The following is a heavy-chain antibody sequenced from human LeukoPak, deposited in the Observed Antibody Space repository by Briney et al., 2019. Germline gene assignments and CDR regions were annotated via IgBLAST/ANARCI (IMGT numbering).Heavy chain of an antibody. CDR1: GFTFTSSA. V-gene: IGHV1-58*01. CDR3: AAGSGSYCERPDY. J-gene: IGHJ4*02. D-gene: IGHD1-26*01. Sequence: SVKVSCKASGFTFTSSAVQWVRQARGQRLEWIGWIVVGSGNTNYAQKFQERVTITRDMSTSTAYMELSSLRSEDTAVYYCAAGSGSYCERPDYWGQGTLVTVSS. CDR2: IVVGSGNT.